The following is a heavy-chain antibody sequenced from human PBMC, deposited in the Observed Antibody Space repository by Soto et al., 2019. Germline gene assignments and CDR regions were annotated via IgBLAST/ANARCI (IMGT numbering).Heavy chain of an antibody. CDR1: GGSFSGYY. V-gene: IGHV4-34*01. J-gene: IGHJ6*02. CDR3: ARGGDFWSGPGDYYYGMDV. Sequence: PSETLSLTCAVYGGSFSGYYWSWIRQPPGKGLEGIGSIYYSGSTYYNPSLKSRVTITVDTSKNQFSLKLSSVTAADTAVYYCARGGDFWSGPGDYYYGMDVWGQGTTVTVSS. D-gene: IGHD3-3*01. CDR2: IYYSGST.